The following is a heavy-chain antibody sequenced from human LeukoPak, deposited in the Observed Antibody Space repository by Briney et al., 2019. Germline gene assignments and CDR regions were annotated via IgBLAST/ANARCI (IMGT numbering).Heavy chain of an antibody. J-gene: IGHJ6*03. V-gene: IGHV3-23*01. CDR2: ISGSGDRR. CDR1: GFAFSSYA. CDR3: AKDRGHCTNGVCHNYYYMDV. D-gene: IGHD2-8*01. Sequence: GGSLRLSCAASGFAFSSYAMRWVRQAPGKGLEWVSSISGSGDRRDSADSVKGRFTISRDNAKNTLYLEMYSLRAEDTAVYYCAKDRGHCTNGVCHNYYYMDVWGKGTTVTVSS.